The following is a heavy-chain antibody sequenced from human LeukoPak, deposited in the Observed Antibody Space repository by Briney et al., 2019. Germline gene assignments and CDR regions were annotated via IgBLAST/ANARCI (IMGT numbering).Heavy chain of an antibody. D-gene: IGHD5-12*01. J-gene: IGHJ4*02. V-gene: IGHV3-74*01. CDR3: AKDLLAATIDYYFDY. CDR2: INSDGSTT. Sequence: GGSLRLSCAASGFTFSNYWMHWVRQAPGKGLVWVARINSDGSTTYYADSVKGRFTISRDNSKNTLYVQMNSLRAEDTAVYYCAKDLLAATIDYYFDYWGQGTLVTVSS. CDR1: GFTFSNYW.